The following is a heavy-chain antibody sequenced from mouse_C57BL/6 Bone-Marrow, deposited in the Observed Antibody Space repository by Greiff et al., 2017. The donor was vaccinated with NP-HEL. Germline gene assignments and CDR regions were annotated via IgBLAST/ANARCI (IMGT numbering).Heavy chain of an antibody. D-gene: IGHD1-1*01. V-gene: IGHV1-82*01. CDR3: ARDCYGSRVDWYFGV. CDR2: IYPGAGDT. CDR1: GYAFSSSW. Sequence: QVQLQQSGPELVKPGASVKISCKASGYAFSSSWMNWVKQRPGKGLEWIGRIYPGAGDTNYNGKFKGKATLTVDKSSSTAYMQLSSLTSEDSAVYFCARDCYGSRVDWYFGVWGTGTTVTVSS. J-gene: IGHJ1*03.